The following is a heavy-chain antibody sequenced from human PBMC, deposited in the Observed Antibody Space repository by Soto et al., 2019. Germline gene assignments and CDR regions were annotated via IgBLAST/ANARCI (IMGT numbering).Heavy chain of an antibody. CDR1: GGSISSGGYY. D-gene: IGHD4-17*01. CDR3: ASGEGYVDYYYSSGMDV. V-gene: IGHV4-31*03. CDR2: IYYSGST. Sequence: QVQLQESGPGLVKPSQTLSLTCTVSGGSISSGGYYWSWIRQHPGKGLEWIGYIYYSGSTYYNPSHKSRVTLPVDTSKNQFSLKLSSVTAAPTAVYYCASGEGYVDYYYSSGMDVWGQGTTVTVSS. J-gene: IGHJ6*02.